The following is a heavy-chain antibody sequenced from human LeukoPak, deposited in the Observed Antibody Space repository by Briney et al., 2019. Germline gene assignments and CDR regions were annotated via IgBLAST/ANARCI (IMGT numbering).Heavy chain of an antibody. CDR1: GFTFSSYA. J-gene: IGHJ4*02. V-gene: IGHV3-30-3*01. CDR2: ISYDGSNK. Sequence: PGGSLRLSCAASGFTFSSYAMHWVRQAPGKGLEWVAVISYDGSNKYYADSVKGRFTISRDNSKNTLYLQMNSLRAEDTAVYYCARGYGSHYRLHPFDYWGQGTLVTVSS. CDR3: ARGYGSHYRLHPFDY. D-gene: IGHD1-26*01.